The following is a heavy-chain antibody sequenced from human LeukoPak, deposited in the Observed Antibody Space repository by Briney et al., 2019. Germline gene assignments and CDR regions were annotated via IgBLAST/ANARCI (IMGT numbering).Heavy chain of an antibody. V-gene: IGHV7-4-1*02. D-gene: IGHD3-9*01. J-gene: IGHJ4*02. CDR1: GYTFTSYA. CDR3: ARGDPYDILTGYYMRAFDY. CDR2: INTNTGNP. Sequence: ASVKVSCKASGYTFTSYAMNWVRQAPGQGLEWMGWINTNTGNPTYAQGFTGRFVFSLDTSVSTAYLQISSLKAEDTAVYYCARGDPYDILTGYYMRAFDYWGQGTLVTVSS.